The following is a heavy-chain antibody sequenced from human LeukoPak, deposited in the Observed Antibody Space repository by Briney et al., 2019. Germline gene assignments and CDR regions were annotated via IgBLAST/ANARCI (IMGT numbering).Heavy chain of an antibody. CDR3: ARDPLRAYYDILTGTQGNYFDY. Sequence: ASVKVSCKASGYTFTSYGISWVRQAPGQGLEWMGWISAYNGNTNYAQKLQGRVTMTTDTSTSTAYTELRSLRSDDTAVYYCARDPLRAYYDILTGTQGNYFDYWGQGTLVTVSS. CDR2: ISAYNGNT. J-gene: IGHJ4*02. D-gene: IGHD3-9*01. V-gene: IGHV1-18*04. CDR1: GYTFTSYG.